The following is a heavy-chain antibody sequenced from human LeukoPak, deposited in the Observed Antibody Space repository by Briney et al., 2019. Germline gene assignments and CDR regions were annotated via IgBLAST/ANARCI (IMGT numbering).Heavy chain of an antibody. V-gene: IGHV3-21*01. J-gene: IGHJ4*02. Sequence: PGGSLRLSCAASGFTFSSYSMNWVRQAPGKGLEWVSSISSSSSYMYYADSVKGRFTISRDNAKNSLYLQMNSLRAEDTAVYYCARDGYCTGGVCYRKVDYWGQGTLVTVSS. CDR3: ARDGYCTGGVCYRKVDY. D-gene: IGHD2-8*02. CDR1: GFTFSSYS. CDR2: ISSSSSYM.